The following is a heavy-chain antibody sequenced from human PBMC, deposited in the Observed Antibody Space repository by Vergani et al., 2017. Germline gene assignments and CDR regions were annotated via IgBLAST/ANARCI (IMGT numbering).Heavy chain of an antibody. D-gene: IGHD2-8*01. J-gene: IGHJ5*01. Sequence: EVQLLESGGDLVQPGGSLRLSCAASGFVFSHYATTWVRQAPGQGLEWVSIISDHGSDTYEADSVTGRFSISKENSKATVYLHMTGLRADDTAVYYCAKGYCPNSICRGKVDSWGQGTQVTVSS. CDR3: AKGYCPNSICRGKVDS. V-gene: IGHV3-23*01. CDR2: ISDHGSDT. CDR1: GFVFSHYA.